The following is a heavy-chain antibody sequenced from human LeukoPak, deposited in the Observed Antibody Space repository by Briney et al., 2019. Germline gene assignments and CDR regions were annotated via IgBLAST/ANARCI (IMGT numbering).Heavy chain of an antibody. CDR2: INPNSGGT. D-gene: IGHD1-1*01. CDR3: ARDLYNWNDEGYFDY. V-gene: IGHV1-2*02. J-gene: IGHJ4*02. Sequence: GASVKVSCKASGYTFTGYYMHWVRQAPGQGLEWMGWINPNSGGTNYPQKFQGRVTMTRDTSISTAYMEPSRLRSDDTAVYYCARDLYNWNDEGYFDYWGQGTLVTVSS. CDR1: GYTFTGYY.